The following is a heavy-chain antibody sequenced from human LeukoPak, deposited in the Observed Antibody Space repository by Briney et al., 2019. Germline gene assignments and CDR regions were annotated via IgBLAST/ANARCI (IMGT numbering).Heavy chain of an antibody. J-gene: IGHJ4*02. CDR1: GDSINSNY. D-gene: IGHD2-15*01. Sequence: SETLSLTCSVSGDSINSNYWSWMRQPPGKGLEWIGYIYYGGSTNYNPSLKSRVSMSVDTSKNQFSLNLSSVTAADTAVYHCARLLAGCPGGRCRTHFDYWGQGTLVTVSS. V-gene: IGHV4-59*01. CDR3: ARLLAGCPGGRCRTHFDY. CDR2: IYYGGST.